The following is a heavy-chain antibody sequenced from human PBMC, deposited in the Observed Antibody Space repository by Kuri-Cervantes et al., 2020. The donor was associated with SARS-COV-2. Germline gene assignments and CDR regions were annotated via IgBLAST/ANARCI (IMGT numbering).Heavy chain of an antibody. Sequence: LSPTRAVYKGFFSGYYWSWNRQPPGKGLGWIGEINHSGSTDNNPSLKSRVTISVDTSKNQFSLKLSSVTAADTAVYYCARVSVVVVPASIHYYDGMDVWGQGTTVTVSS. D-gene: IGHD2-2*01. CDR2: INHSGST. V-gene: IGHV4-34*01. J-gene: IGHJ6*02. CDR1: KGFFSGYY. CDR3: ARVSVVVVPASIHYYDGMDV.